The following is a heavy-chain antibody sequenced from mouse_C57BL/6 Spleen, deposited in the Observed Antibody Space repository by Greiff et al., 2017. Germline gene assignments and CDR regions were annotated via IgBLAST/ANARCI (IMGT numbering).Heavy chain of an antibody. CDR2: INPNNGGT. CDR1: GYTFTDYN. V-gene: IGHV1-22*01. D-gene: IGHD1-1*01. J-gene: IGHJ2*01. Sequence: EVQLQQSGPELVKPGASVKMSCKASGYTFTDYNMHWVKQSHGKSLEWIGYINPNNGGTSYNQKFKGKASLTVNKSSSSAYMELRSLTSEDAEVYYCARGGFDYYCSPFDYWGQGTTLTVSA. CDR3: ARGGFDYYCSPFDY.